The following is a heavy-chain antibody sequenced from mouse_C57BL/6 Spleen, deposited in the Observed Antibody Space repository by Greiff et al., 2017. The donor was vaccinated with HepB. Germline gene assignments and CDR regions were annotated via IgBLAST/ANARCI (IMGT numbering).Heavy chain of an antibody. V-gene: IGHV5-6*01. D-gene: IGHD1-1*01. CDR1: GFTFSSYG. J-gene: IGHJ1*03. CDR3: ASHDYYGSSPYFDV. Sequence: EVQGVESGGDLVKPGGSLKLSCAASGFTFSSYGMSWVRQTPDKRLEWVATISSGGSYTYYPDSVKGRFTISRDNAKNTLYLQMSSLKSEDTAMYYCASHDYYGSSPYFDVWGTGTTVTVSS. CDR2: ISSGGSYT.